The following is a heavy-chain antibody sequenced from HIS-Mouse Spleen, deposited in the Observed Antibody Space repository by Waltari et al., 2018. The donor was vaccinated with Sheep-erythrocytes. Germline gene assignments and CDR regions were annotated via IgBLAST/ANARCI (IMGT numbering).Heavy chain of an antibody. CDR1: GFTFSSYW. CDR2: IKQDGSKK. J-gene: IGHJ3*02. V-gene: IGHV3-7*01. CDR3: ARAVAGTPDAFDI. D-gene: IGHD1-7*01. Sequence: EVQLVESGGGLVQPGGSLRLSCAASGFTFSSYWMSWVRQAPGKGLGWVDNIKQDGSKKDEVGSVKGRFTSSRDNAKHSLYLQMNSLRAEDTAVYYCARAVAGTPDAFDIWGQGTMVTVSS.